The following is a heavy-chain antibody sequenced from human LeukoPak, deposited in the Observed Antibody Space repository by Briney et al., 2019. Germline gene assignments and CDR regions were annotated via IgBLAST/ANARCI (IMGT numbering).Heavy chain of an antibody. CDR2: IKQDGSEK. V-gene: IGHV3-7*01. CDR3: ARGQYYYDSSGYSYYFDY. D-gene: IGHD3-22*01. Sequence: PGGSLRLSCAASGFTFSSYWMSWVRQAPGKGLEWVANIKQDGSEKYYVDSVKGRFTISRDNAKNSLYLQMNSLRAEDTAVYYCARGQYYYDSSGYSYYFDYWGQGTLVTVSS. J-gene: IGHJ4*02. CDR1: GFTFSSYW.